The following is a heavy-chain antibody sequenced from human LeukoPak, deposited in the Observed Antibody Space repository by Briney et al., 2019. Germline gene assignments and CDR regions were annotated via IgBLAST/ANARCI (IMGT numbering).Heavy chain of an antibody. CDR3: ARVKTGTTNWFDP. J-gene: IGHJ5*02. CDR2: INQDGSGK. CDR1: GFTFSNYA. Sequence: GGSLRLSCAASGFTFSNYAMSWVRQAPGKGLEWVATINQDGSGKYYVDSVKGRFTISRDNAKNSLHLQMSSLRAEDTAVYYCARVKTGTTNWFDPWGQGTLVTVSS. D-gene: IGHD1-1*01. V-gene: IGHV3-7*04.